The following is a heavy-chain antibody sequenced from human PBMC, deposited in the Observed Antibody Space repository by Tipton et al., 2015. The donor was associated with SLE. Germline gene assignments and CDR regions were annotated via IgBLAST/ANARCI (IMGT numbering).Heavy chain of an antibody. CDR2: ISGSGGNT. J-gene: IGHJ4*02. Sequence: SLRLSCSASGFSVSTNYMSWVRQAPGKGLEWVSAISGSGGNTYYADSVKGRFTVSRDNSKNTVYLQLSGLGVEDTAVYYCARDEGSWYNYWGQGALVTVSP. CDR1: GFSVSTNY. CDR3: ARDEGSWYNY. V-gene: IGHV3-23*01. D-gene: IGHD6-13*01.